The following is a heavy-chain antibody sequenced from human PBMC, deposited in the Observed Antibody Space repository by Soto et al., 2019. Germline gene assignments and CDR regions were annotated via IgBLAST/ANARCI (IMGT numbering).Heavy chain of an antibody. CDR2: IHHSGST. D-gene: IGHD3-10*01. Sequence: QVQLQESGPGLVKASQTLSLTCNVSGGSISSGGYYWTWIRQHPGKGLEWIGNIHHSGSTFYNPSLQSRVYISVDTSKNQFSLKLSSVTAADTAVYFCVRGVLSWGQGTLVTVSS. CDR1: GGSISSGGYY. V-gene: IGHV4-31*03. J-gene: IGHJ1*01. CDR3: VRGVLS.